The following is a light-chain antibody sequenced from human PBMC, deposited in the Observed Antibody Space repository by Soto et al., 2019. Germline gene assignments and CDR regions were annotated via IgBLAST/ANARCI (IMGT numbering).Light chain of an antibody. J-gene: IGKJ1*01. CDR2: AAS. V-gene: IGKV1-6*01. Sequence: AIQMTQSPSSLSASVGDRVTITCRASQGIRNDLGWYQQKPGKAPKLLIYAASSLQSGVPSRFSGSGSGTDFTPTISTLQPEDFAPYYCLQDYNYPWTFGQGTKVEIK. CDR3: LQDYNYPWT. CDR1: QGIRND.